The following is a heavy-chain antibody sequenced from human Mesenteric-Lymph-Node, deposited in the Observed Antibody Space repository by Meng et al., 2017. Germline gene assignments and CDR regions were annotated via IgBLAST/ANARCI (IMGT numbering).Heavy chain of an antibody. J-gene: IGHJ4*02. V-gene: IGHV4-34*02. CDR1: GGSLSGYY. Sequence: QLHLKQGGSEALKPPETLSSTCAVYGGSLSGYYWSWIRQPPGKGLEWMGEVYHNGVTKYSPSLRSRVVISIDTSKNQFSLNLRSVSAADTAMYYCARGGATPMIIKYWGPGTLVTVSS. CDR2: VYHNGVT. CDR3: ARGGATPMIIKY. D-gene: IGHD3-10*01.